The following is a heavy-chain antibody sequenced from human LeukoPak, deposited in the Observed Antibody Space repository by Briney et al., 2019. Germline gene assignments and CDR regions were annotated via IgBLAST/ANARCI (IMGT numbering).Heavy chain of an antibody. CDR1: GYTFTGYY. Sequence: ASVKVSCKASGYTFTGYYMQWVRQAPGQGLEWMGWINPSSGGTEYAQKFQGRVTMTGDTSISTAYMELSRLRSDDTAVYYCARDRGSSWYVDYWGQGTLVTVSS. CDR2: INPSSGGT. J-gene: IGHJ4*02. CDR3: ARDRGSSWYVDY. V-gene: IGHV1-2*02. D-gene: IGHD6-13*01.